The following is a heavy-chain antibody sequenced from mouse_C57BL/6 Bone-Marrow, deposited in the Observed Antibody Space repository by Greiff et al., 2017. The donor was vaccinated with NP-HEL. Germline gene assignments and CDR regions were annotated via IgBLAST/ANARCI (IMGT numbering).Heavy chain of an antibody. CDR3: ATITTGFDY. D-gene: IGHD1-2*01. CDR2: IDPSDSYT. J-gene: IGHJ2*01. V-gene: IGHV1-59*01. CDR1: GYTFTSYW. Sequence: VQLQQSGAELVRPGTSVKLSCKASGYTFTSYWMHWVKQRPGQGLEWIGVIDPSDSYTNYNQKFKGKATLTVDTSSSTAYMQLSSLTSEDSAVYYCATITTGFDYWGQGTTLTVSS.